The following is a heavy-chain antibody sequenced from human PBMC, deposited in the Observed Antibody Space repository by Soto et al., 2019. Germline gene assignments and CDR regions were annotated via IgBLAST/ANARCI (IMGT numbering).Heavy chain of an antibody. D-gene: IGHD2-15*01. J-gene: IGHJ4*02. Sequence: PSETLSLTCTVSGGSISSYYWSWIRQPPGKGLEWIGYIYYSGSTNYNPSLKSRVTISVDTSKNQFSLKLSSVTAADTALYYCAKAIFSVMLVVAHDYWGQGTLVTVSS. CDR3: AKAIFSVMLVVAHDY. V-gene: IGHV4-59*01. CDR2: IYYSGST. CDR1: GGSISSYY.